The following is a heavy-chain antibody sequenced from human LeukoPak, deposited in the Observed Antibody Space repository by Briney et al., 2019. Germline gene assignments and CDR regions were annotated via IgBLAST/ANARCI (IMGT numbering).Heavy chain of an antibody. Sequence: SVKVSCKASGGTFSSYAISWVRPAPGQGLEWMGGIIPIFGTANYAQKFQGRVTITADESTSTAYMELSSLRSEDTAVYYCARAIRGAYDILTGYSRTAAFDIWGQGTMVTVSS. D-gene: IGHD3-9*01. CDR3: ARAIRGAYDILTGYSRTAAFDI. CDR2: IIPIFGTA. J-gene: IGHJ3*02. V-gene: IGHV1-69*01. CDR1: GGTFSSYA.